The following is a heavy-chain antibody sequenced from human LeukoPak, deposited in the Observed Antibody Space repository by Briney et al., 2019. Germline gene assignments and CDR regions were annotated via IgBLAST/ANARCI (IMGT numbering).Heavy chain of an antibody. V-gene: IGHV3-74*01. J-gene: IGHJ5*02. Sequence: PGGSLRLSCAASGFTFSSYWMHWVRQAPGKGLAWVSRINSDGSSTSYADSVKGRFTISRDNAKNTLYLQMNSLRAEDTAVYYCAREVAVAGTPRFDPWGQGTLVTVSS. D-gene: IGHD6-19*01. CDR3: AREVAVAGTPRFDP. CDR1: GFTFSSYW. CDR2: INSDGSST.